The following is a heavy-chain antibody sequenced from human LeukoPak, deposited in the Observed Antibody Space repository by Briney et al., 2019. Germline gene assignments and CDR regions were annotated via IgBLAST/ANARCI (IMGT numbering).Heavy chain of an antibody. CDR1: GYTFSDSY. D-gene: IGHD3-10*01. Sequence: GASVKVSCKPSGYTFSDSYIHWVRQAPGVGLQWMGWISPNNGDTNYAEDFQGRVTMTRDTSIGTAYMELTRLTLNDTAVYYCVRSPIGASAYWGRGTLVTVSS. V-gene: IGHV1-2*02. CDR2: ISPNNGDT. CDR3: VRSPIGASAY. J-gene: IGHJ4*02.